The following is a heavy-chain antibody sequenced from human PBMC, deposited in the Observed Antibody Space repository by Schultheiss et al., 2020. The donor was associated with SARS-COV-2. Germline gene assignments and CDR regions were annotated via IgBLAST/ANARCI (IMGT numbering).Heavy chain of an antibody. CDR2: ISGSGGST. D-gene: IGHD3-22*01. Sequence: GGSLRLSCAASGFTFSSYAMSWVRQAPGKGLEWVSAISGSGGSTYYADSVKGRFTISRDNSKNTLYLQMNSLRAEDTAVYYCARDSAWRYYGDDAFDIWGQGTMVTVSS. J-gene: IGHJ3*02. V-gene: IGHV3-23*01. CDR1: GFTFSSYA. CDR3: ARDSAWRYYGDDAFDI.